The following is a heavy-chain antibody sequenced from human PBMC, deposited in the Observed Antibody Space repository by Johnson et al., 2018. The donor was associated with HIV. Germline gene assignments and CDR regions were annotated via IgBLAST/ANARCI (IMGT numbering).Heavy chain of an antibody. D-gene: IGHD6-13*01. Sequence: VQLVESGGGVVQPGRSLRLSCAASGFTFSSYAMHWVRQAPGKGLAWVSYISTSGGTVLYTDSVKGRFTISRDNAQTSLYLQMNSLRAEDTAVYYCARLGIAAARGAFDIWGQGTMVTVSS. CDR1: GFTFSSYA. J-gene: IGHJ3*02. V-gene: IGHV3-62*03. CDR2: ISTSGGTV. CDR3: ARLGIAAARGAFDI.